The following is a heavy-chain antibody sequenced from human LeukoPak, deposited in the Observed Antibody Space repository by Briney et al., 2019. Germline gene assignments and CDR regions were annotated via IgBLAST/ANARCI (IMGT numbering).Heavy chain of an antibody. CDR3: ARVSVGRELDY. CDR1: GGTFSSYA. V-gene: IGHV1-69*04. CDR2: IIPILGIA. D-gene: IGHD2-2*01. J-gene: IGHJ4*02. Sequence: SVKVSCKASGGTFSSYAISWVRQAPGQGLEWMGRIIPILGIANYAQKFQGRVTITADKSTSTAYMELSSLRSEDTAVYYCARVSVGRELDYWGQGTLVTVSS.